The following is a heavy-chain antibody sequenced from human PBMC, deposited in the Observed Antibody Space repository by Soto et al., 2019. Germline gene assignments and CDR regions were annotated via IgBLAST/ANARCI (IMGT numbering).Heavy chain of an antibody. CDR2: ISYDGSNK. V-gene: IGHV3-30-3*01. D-gene: IGHD3-16*01. J-gene: IGHJ2*01. Sequence: GKGLEWVAVISYDGSNKYYADSVKGRFTISRDNSKNTLYLQMNSLRAEDTAVYYCARRYNYARSGCLTTRSGSAFLLNRSSDL. CDR3: ARRYNYARSGCLTTRSGSAFLLNRSSDL.